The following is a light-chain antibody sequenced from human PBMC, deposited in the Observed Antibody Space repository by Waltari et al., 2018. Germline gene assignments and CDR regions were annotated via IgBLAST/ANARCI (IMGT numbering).Light chain of an antibody. Sequence: DIQLTQSPSSLSASVGDRVTITCRASQNIDTFLNWYQQRPGKAPKVLIYGASSLQSGVPSRFIGSGSGTHFTLTISSLQPDDFATYFCQQSHTMMYTFGQGTKLEIK. CDR2: GAS. CDR1: QNIDTF. CDR3: QQSHTMMYT. J-gene: IGKJ2*01. V-gene: IGKV1-39*01.